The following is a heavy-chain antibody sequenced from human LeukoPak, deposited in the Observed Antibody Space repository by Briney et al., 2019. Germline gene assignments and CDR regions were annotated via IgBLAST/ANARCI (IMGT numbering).Heavy chain of an antibody. CDR1: GYTFTGYY. Sequence: ASVKVSCKASGYTFTGYYMHWVRQAPGQGLEWMGIINPSGGSTSYAQKFQGRVTMTRDTSTSTVYMELSSLRSEDTAVYYCARVKGYGGPEALFDYWGQGTLVTVSS. CDR2: INPSGGST. CDR3: ARVKGYGGPEALFDY. V-gene: IGHV1-46*01. J-gene: IGHJ4*02. D-gene: IGHD4-23*01.